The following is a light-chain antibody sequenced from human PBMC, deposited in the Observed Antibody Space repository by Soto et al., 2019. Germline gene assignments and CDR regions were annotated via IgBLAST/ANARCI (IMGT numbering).Light chain of an antibody. J-gene: IGKJ1*01. CDR2: KAS. CDR1: QSISSW. V-gene: IGKV1-5*03. Sequence: DIQMTQSPSTLSASVGDRVTITCRASQSISSWLAWYQQKPGKAPKLLIYKASSLESGVPSMFSGSGSGPEFTLTISSLQPDDFATYYCQQYNSPWTFGQGTKVEIK. CDR3: QQYNSPWT.